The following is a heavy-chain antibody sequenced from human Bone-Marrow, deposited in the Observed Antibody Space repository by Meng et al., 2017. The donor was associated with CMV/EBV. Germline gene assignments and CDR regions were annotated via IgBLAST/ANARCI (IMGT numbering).Heavy chain of an antibody. CDR1: GFTFSSYS. CDR3: ARYGVIGYYNYGMDV. J-gene: IGHJ6*02. D-gene: IGHD3-16*02. V-gene: IGHV3-21*01. Sequence: GGSLRLSCAASGFTFSSYSMNWVRQAPGKGLEWVSSISSSSSYIYYADSVKGRFTISRDNAKNSLYLQMNSLRAEDTAVYYCARYGVIGYYNYGMDVWGQGTTVTVSS. CDR2: ISSSSSYI.